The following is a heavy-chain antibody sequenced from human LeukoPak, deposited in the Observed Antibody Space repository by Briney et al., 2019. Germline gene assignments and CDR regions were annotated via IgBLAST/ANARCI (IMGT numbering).Heavy chain of an antibody. J-gene: IGHJ6*03. Sequence: ASVKVSCKASGYTFTSYGISWVRQAPGQGLEWMGWISAYNGNTNYAQKLQGRVTMTTDTSTSTAYMELRSLRSDDTAVYYCARDLGWVVVVAATYYYYCMDVWGKGTTVTVSS. CDR1: GYTFTSYG. D-gene: IGHD2-15*01. V-gene: IGHV1-18*01. CDR3: ARDLGWVVVVAATYYYYCMDV. CDR2: ISAYNGNT.